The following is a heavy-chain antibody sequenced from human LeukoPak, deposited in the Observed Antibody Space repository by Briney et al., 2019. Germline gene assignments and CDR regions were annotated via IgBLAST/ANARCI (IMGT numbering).Heavy chain of an antibody. J-gene: IGHJ4*02. CDR1: GGTFSSYA. D-gene: IGHD2-21*02. CDR3: AYSSYCGGDCYAHFDY. CDR2: IIPIFGTA. Sequence: SVKVSCKASGGTFSSYAISWVRQAPGQGLEWMGGIIPIFGTANYAQKFQGRVTITTDESTSTAHMELSSLRSEDTAVYYCAYSSYCGGDCYAHFDYWGQGTLVTVSS. V-gene: IGHV1-69*05.